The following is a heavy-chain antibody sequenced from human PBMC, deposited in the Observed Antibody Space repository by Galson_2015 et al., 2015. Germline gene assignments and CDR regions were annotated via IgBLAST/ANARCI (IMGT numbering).Heavy chain of an antibody. CDR3: ARDYSSGGAPYFQP. Sequence: SLRLSCAASGFTVSSNYMSWVRQAPGKGLEWVSVIYSGGSKYYAASVMGRFTISRDNSKNTLYLQMSSLRAEDTAVYYCARDYSSGGAPYFQPWGQCTLVTVSS. D-gene: IGHD3-22*01. V-gene: IGHV3-53*01. J-gene: IGHJ1*01. CDR1: GFTVSSNY. CDR2: IYSGGSK.